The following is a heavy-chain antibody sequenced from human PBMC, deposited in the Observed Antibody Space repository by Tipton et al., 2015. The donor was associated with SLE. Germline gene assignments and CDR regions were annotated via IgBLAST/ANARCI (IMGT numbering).Heavy chain of an antibody. Sequence: LRLSCTVSGGSVSSRGFYWGWIRQPPGKGLEWIGSMYYSGGTHYNPSLKSRVTISVDTSKNQFFLKANSVTAADTAVYYCARDTLGGLDYWGQGTLVTVSS. CDR3: ARDTLGGLDY. V-gene: IGHV4-39*07. D-gene: IGHD7-27*01. CDR2: MYYSGGT. CDR1: GGSVSSRGFY. J-gene: IGHJ4*02.